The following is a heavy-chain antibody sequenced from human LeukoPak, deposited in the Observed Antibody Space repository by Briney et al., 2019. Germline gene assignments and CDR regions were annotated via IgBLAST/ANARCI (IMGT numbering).Heavy chain of an antibody. CDR2: IKQDGSEK. V-gene: IGHV3-7*03. J-gene: IGHJ4*02. CDR1: GFTFSGYS. CDR3: VRVRDAYNHPVVYFDY. Sequence: GGSLRLSCAASGFTFSGYSMSWVRQAPGKGLEWVANIKQDGSEKYCVDSVKGRCTISRDNAKNSLYLQMNSLRVEDTAVYYCVRVRDAYNHPVVYFDYWGQGTLVTVSS. D-gene: IGHD5-24*01.